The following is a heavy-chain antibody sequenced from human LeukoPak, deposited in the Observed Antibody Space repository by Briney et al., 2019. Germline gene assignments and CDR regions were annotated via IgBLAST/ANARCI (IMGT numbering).Heavy chain of an antibody. Sequence: PGGSLRLSCAGSGFSFSNYGMHWVRQAPGKGLEWVAFIRFDGSDKYYADSVKGRFNISRDNSKNTLYLQMNSLSDEDTAVYYCAKDLPNWATDCWGQGTLVAVSS. D-gene: IGHD3-16*01. CDR1: GFSFSNYG. V-gene: IGHV3-30*02. CDR3: AKDLPNWATDC. J-gene: IGHJ4*02. CDR2: IRFDGSDK.